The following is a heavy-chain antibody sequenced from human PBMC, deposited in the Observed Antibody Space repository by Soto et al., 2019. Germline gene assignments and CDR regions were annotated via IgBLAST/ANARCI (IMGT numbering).Heavy chain of an antibody. J-gene: IGHJ4*02. V-gene: IGHV3-15*01. CDR3: TTDQAPGGEQLVLGGDY. Sequence: EVQLVESGGGLVKPGGSLRLSCAASGFTFSNAWMSWVRQAPGKGLEWVGRIKSKTDGGTTDYAAPVKGRFTISRDDSKNTLYLQMNSLKTEDTAVYYCTTDQAPGGEQLVLGGDYWGQGTLVTVSS. CDR2: IKSKTDGGTT. CDR1: GFTFSNAW. D-gene: IGHD6-6*01.